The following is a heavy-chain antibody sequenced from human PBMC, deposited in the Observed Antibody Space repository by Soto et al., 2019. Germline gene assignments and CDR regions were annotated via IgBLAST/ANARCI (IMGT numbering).Heavy chain of an antibody. V-gene: IGHV3-23*01. J-gene: IGHJ5*02. CDR2: ISGSGGST. Sequence: GGSLRLSCAASGFTFSSYAMSWVRQAPGKGLEWVSAISGSGGSTYYADSVKGRFTISRDNSKNTLYLQMNSLRAEDTAVYYCAKGVGKVAATTTTIGVDPWGQGTLVTVSS. CDR3: AKGVGKVAATTTTIGVDP. CDR1: GFTFSSYA. D-gene: IGHD2-15*01.